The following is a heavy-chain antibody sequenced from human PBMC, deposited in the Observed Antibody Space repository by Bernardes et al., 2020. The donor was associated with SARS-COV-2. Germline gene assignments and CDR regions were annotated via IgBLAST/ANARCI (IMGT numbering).Heavy chain of an antibody. D-gene: IGHD2-2*01. CDR1: GGSISSSNW. Sequence: SETLSLTCAVSGGSISSSNWWNWVRQSPGKGLEWIGEIYHSGSTNYNPSLKSRVTISVDKSKNHFSLKLSSVTAADTAVYSCARGLEVVPGGNYYGMDVGSQGTTVTVSS. CDR3: ARGLEVVPGGNYYGMDV. J-gene: IGHJ6*02. CDR2: IYHSGST. V-gene: IGHV4-4*02.